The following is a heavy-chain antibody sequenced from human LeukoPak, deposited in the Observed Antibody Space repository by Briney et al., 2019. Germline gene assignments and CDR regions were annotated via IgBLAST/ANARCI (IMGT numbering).Heavy chain of an antibody. V-gene: IGHV1-69*13. CDR3: ARDPNEYSYGYNWFDP. D-gene: IGHD5-18*01. CDR1: GGTFSSYT. J-gene: IGHJ5*02. Sequence: ASVKVSCKASGGTFSSYTISWVRQAPGQGLEWMGGIIPIFGTANYAQKFQGRVTITADESTSTAYMELSSLRSEDTAVYYCARDPNEYSYGYNWFDPWGQGTLVTVSS. CDR2: IIPIFGTA.